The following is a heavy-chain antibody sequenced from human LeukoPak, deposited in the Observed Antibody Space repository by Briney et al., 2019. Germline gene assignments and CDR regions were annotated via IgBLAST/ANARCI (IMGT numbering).Heavy chain of an antibody. CDR1: GFTLNNAW. Sequence: GGSLRLSCAASGFTLNNAWMSWVRQAPGKGLEWLGRVKRETDGGTIDYAAPVKGRFTISRDDSRNTLYLQMDSLKIEDTAVYYCTTDRYYDNSELQFQHWGQGTLVTVSS. V-gene: IGHV3-15*01. J-gene: IGHJ1*01. CDR2: VKRETDGGTI. D-gene: IGHD3-22*01. CDR3: TTDRYYDNSELQFQH.